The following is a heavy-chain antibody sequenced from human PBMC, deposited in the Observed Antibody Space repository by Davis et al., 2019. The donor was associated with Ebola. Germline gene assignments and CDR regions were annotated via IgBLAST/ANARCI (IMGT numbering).Heavy chain of an antibody. CDR1: GFTFSSYA. D-gene: IGHD2-15*01. CDR3: AKDLEYEVVAGA. J-gene: IGHJ4*02. Sequence: GESLKISCAASGFTFSSYAMHWVRQAPGKGLEWVAVISYDGSNEYYADSVKGRFTISRDSSKNTLYLQMNSLRPEDTAMYYCAKDLEYEVVAGAWGQGTLVTVSS. CDR2: ISYDGSNE. V-gene: IGHV3-30-3*01.